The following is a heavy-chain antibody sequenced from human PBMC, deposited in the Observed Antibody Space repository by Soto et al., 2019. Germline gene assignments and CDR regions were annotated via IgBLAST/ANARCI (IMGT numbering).Heavy chain of an antibody. J-gene: IGHJ5*02. CDR1: GGTFSSYA. D-gene: IGHD2-21*01. CDR2: IIPIFGPA. CDR3: AREGTADVICVKPNWFDP. V-gene: IGHV1-69*01. Sequence: QVQLVQAGAEVKKPGSSVKVSCKAAGGTFSSYAISWVRQAPGQGLEWMGGIIPIFGPANYAQKFQGRVTITADESTSTAYMELSSLRNEDTAVYYCAREGTADVICVKPNWFDPWGQGTLVTVSS.